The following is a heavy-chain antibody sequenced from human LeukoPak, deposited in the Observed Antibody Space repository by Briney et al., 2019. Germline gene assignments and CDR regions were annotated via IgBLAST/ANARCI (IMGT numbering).Heavy chain of an antibody. V-gene: IGHV4-59*08. J-gene: IGHJ4*02. CDR3: AATSYYGSGTYDY. CDR1: GGSISNYY. Sequence: SETLSLTCTVSGGSISNYYWSWIRQPPGKGLEWIGYIYYSGSTNYNASLKSRVTISVDTSKNQFPLKLNSVTAADTAVYYCAATSYYGSGTYDYWGPGSLVTVSS. CDR2: IYYSGST. D-gene: IGHD3-10*01.